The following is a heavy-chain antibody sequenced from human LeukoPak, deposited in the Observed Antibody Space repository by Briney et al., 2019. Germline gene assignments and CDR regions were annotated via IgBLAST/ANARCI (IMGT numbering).Heavy chain of an antibody. V-gene: IGHV4-59*01. CDR1: GGSISNDY. Sequence: PSETLSLTCTVAGGSISNDYWSWIRQPPGKGLEWIGYIYNSGHTNYNPSLKSRVTISEDTSKNQLSLKLSSVTAADTAVYYCARAAVTTSRYFQHWGQGTLVTVSS. CDR2: IYNSGHT. CDR3: ARAAVTTSRYFQH. D-gene: IGHD4-17*01. J-gene: IGHJ1*01.